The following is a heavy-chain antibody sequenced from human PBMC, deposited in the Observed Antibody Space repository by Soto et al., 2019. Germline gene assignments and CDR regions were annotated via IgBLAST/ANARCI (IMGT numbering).Heavy chain of an antibody. CDR2: IKSKTDGGTT. CDR3: XXXXSGYGSAHHYFDY. Sequence: EVQLVESGGGLVKPGGSLRLSCAASGFTFSNAWMNWVRQAPGKGLEWVGRIKSKTDGGTTDYAAPVKGRFTISRDDSKNTLYLXMNSLKTEDTAVXXXXXXXSGYGSAHHYFDYWGQGTLVTVSS. V-gene: IGHV3-15*07. D-gene: IGHD3-10*01. CDR1: GFTFSNAW. J-gene: IGHJ4*02.